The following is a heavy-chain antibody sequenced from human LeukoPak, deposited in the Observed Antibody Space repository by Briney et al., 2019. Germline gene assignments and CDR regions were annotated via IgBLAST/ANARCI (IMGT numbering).Heavy chain of an antibody. CDR3: AKERATIFGLVTGIDD. J-gene: IGHJ4*02. Sequence: GGSLRLSCAASGFTFSSYSMNWVRQAPGKGLEWVSSISSSSSYIYYADSVKGRFTISRDNAKNSLYLQMNSLRAEDTAVYYCAKERATIFGLVTGIDDWGQGTLVTVSS. CDR2: ISSSSSYI. V-gene: IGHV3-21*01. CDR1: GFTFSSYS. D-gene: IGHD3-3*01.